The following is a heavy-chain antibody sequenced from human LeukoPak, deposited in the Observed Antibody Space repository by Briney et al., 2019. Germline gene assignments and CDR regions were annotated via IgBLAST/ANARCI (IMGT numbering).Heavy chain of an antibody. D-gene: IGHD4-17*01. CDR2: ISYDGSNK. J-gene: IGHJ6*03. V-gene: IGHV3-30*03. Sequence: GRSLRLSCAASGFTFSSYGLHWVRQAPGKGLEWVAVISYDGSNKYYADSVKHQFTISSDKAKHPLYLQLNSLRAEHTALYYCARGGGSDYGAWALPPRDYYYYYYMDVWGKGITGTVSS. CDR1: GFTFSSYG. CDR3: ARGGGSDYGAWALPPRDYYYYYYMDV.